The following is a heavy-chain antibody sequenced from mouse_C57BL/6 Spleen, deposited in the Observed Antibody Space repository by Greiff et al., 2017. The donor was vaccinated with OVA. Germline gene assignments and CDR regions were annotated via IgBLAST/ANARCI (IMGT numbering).Heavy chain of an antibody. D-gene: IGHD2-12*01. CDR1: GFTFSDYY. CDR3: SSHNDGGLDY. Sequence: EVQRVESGGGLVQPGGSLKLYCAASGFTFSDYYMYWVRQTPEKRLEWVAYRSNGGGSTYYPDTVKGRCTISRDNAKNTLYLQMSRLKSEDTAMYYCSSHNDGGLDYWGQGTTLTVSS. J-gene: IGHJ2*01. CDR2: RSNGGGST. V-gene: IGHV5-12*01.